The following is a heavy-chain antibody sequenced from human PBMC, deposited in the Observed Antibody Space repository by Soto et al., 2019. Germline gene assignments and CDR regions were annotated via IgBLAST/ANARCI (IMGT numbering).Heavy chain of an antibody. J-gene: IGHJ5*02. D-gene: IGHD3-10*01. CDR3: ARSESSGRFGELPYNWFDP. CDR1: GGTFSSYA. CDR2: IIPIFGTA. V-gene: IGHV1-69*13. Sequence: SVKVSCKASGGTFSSYAISWVRQAPGQGLEWMGGIIPIFGTANYAQKFQGRVTITADESTSTAYMELSSLRSEDTAVYYCARSESSGRFGELPYNWFDPWGQGTLVTVSS.